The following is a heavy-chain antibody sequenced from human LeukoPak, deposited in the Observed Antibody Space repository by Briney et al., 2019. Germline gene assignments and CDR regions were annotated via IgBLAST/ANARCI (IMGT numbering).Heavy chain of an antibody. J-gene: IGHJ6*03. V-gene: IGHV4-34*01. CDR3: ARDRDYYGSGSYYKGLYYYYYYMDV. CDR1: GGSFSGYY. D-gene: IGHD3-10*01. CDR2: INHSGST. Sequence: SETLSLTCAVYGGSFSGYYWSWIRQPPGKGLEWIGEINHSGSTNYNPSLKSRVTISVDTSKNQFSLKLSSVTTADTAVYYCARDRDYYGSGSYYKGLYYYYYYMDVWGKGTTVTISS.